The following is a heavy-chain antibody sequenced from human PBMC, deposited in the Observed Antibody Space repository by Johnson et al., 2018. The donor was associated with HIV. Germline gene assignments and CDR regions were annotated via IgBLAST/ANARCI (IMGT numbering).Heavy chain of an antibody. CDR3: TTDLIVVIPIGAFDV. D-gene: IGHD3-16*01. J-gene: IGHJ3*01. V-gene: IGHV3-74*03. Sequence: VQLVESGGGLVQPGGSLRLSCAASGFAFRTYWMVWVRQVPGKRPVWVARIYNDGSRTTYADSVRGRFTISRDNAKNSLYLQMNSLKTEDTAVYYCTTDLIVVIPIGAFDVWGQGTTVTV. CDR1: GFAFRTYW. CDR2: IYNDGSRT.